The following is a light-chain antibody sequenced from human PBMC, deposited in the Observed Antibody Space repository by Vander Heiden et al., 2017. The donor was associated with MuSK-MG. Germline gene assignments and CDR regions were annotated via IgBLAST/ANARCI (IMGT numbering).Light chain of an antibody. CDR1: SSDVGAYDY. CDR2: DVT. CDR3: SSYTRTYTVI. V-gene: IGLV2-14*03. Sequence: QSALTQPASVSGSPGQSITISCTGTSSDVGAYDYVFWYQQHPGKAPKVMIYDVTNRPSWASDRFSGSKSGNTASLTISGLQTEDEADYYCSSYTRTYTVIFGGGTKLTVL. J-gene: IGLJ2*01.